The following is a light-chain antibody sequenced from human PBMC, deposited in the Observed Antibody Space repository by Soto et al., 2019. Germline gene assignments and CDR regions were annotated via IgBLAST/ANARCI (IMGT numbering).Light chain of an antibody. CDR3: QQHNNWPKWT. CDR2: GAS. CDR1: QSVSSSF. Sequence: EIVLAQSPGTRSLSPGECAKISGRASQSVSSSFLAWYQQKACQAHRLLIYGASRRATGIPDRFSGSGSGTDFTLTISRLEPEDFAVYYCQQHNNWPKWTFGQGTQLDIK. J-gene: IGKJ1*01. V-gene: IGKV3-20*01.